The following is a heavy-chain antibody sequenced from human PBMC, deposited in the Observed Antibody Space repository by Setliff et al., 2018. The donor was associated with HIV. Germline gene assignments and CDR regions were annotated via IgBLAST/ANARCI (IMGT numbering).Heavy chain of an antibody. J-gene: IGHJ4*02. D-gene: IGHD6-13*01. CDR2: ISRSSST. V-gene: IGHV3-11*05. CDR3: ARDQAYSTAWSGFDY. CDR1: GFTFSDYH. Sequence: GGSLRLSCVASGFTFSDYHISWIRQAPGKGLEWVSYISRSSSTNYAESVKGRFTISRDNAKNSVYLQMNSLRAEDTAVYYCARDQAYSTAWSGFDYWGQGKQVTVSS.